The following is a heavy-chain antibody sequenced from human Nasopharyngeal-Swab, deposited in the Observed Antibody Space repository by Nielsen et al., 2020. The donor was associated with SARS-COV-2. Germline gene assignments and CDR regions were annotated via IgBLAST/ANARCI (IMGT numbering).Heavy chain of an antibody. CDR1: GFTFSNAW. Sequence: ESLKISCAASGFTFSNAWMSSVRQAPGKGLELVGRIKSKTDGGTTDYAAHVKGRFTLSRDDSKNTLYLQMNSLKTEDTAVYYCTTDLLSGYDDPPFDYWGQGTLVTVSS. CDR3: TTDLLSGYDDPPFDY. D-gene: IGHD5-12*01. J-gene: IGHJ4*02. CDR2: IKSKTDGGTT. V-gene: IGHV3-15*01.